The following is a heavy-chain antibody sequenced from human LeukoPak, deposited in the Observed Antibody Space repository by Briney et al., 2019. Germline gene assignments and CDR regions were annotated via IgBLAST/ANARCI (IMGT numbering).Heavy chain of an antibody. Sequence: GGSLRLSCAASGFTFSSYAMHWVRQAPGKGLEYVSAISSNGGSTYYANSVKGRFPISRDNSKNTLYLQMGSLRAEDMAVYYCARDRTGLLDYWGQGTLVTVSS. CDR1: GFTFSSYA. CDR3: ARDRTGLLDY. J-gene: IGHJ4*02. CDR2: ISSNGGST. D-gene: IGHD7-27*01. V-gene: IGHV3-64*01.